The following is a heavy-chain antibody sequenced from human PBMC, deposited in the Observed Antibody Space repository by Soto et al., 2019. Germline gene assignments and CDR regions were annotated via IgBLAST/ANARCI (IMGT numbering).Heavy chain of an antibody. CDR1: GGSISSSSYY. Sequence: QLQLQESGPGLVKPSEALSLTCSVSGGSISSSSYYWGWIRQPPGKGLEWIGSIYYSGSTYYTPSLKIRVTLSTDKSKTQFSLKLSSLTAADTAVYYCARLEGLATISYYFDFWGQGTLVTVSS. V-gene: IGHV4-39*01. D-gene: IGHD3-9*01. CDR2: IYYSGST. CDR3: ARLEGLATISYYFDF. J-gene: IGHJ4*02.